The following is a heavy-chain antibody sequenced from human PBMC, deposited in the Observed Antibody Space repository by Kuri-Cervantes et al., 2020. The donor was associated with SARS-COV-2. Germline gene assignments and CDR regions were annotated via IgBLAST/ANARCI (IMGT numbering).Heavy chain of an antibody. J-gene: IGHJ4*02. CDR1: GFTFSSYG. CDR2: IRYDGSNK. CDR3: ANHIVGAITRFDY. D-gene: IGHD1-26*01. Sequence: GESLKISCAASGFTFSSYGMRWVRQAPGKGLEWVAFIRYDGSNKYYADSVKGRFTISRDNSKNTLYLQMNSLRAEDTAVYYCANHIVGAITRFDYWGQGTLVTVSS. V-gene: IGHV3-30*02.